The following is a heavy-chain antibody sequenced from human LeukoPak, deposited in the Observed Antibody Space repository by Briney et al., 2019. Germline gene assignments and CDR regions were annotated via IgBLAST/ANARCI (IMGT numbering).Heavy chain of an antibody. V-gene: IGHV3-23*01. J-gene: IGHJ4*02. CDR3: ARVEVAAAGTGIDY. Sequence: GGTLRLSCAASGFHFSTHGMNWVRQAPGKGLEWVSGISPSGDITYYADSVMGRFTISRDNSKNTLYLQMNSLRAEDTAVYYCARVEVAAAGTGIDYWGQGTLVTVSS. CDR2: ISPSGDIT. CDR1: GFHFSTHG. D-gene: IGHD6-13*01.